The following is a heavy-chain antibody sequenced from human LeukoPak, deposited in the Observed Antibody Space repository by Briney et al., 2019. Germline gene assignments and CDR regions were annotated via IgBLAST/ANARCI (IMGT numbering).Heavy chain of an antibody. V-gene: IGHV3-23*01. Sequence: GGSLRLSCAASGFTFSSSAMSWVRQAPGKGLEWVSGVGGGGSSAYYADSVKGRFTTSRDNSKNTLYLQMNSLRAEDTAMYYCAKGLFSSGWSGGYFDSWGQGTLVAVSS. J-gene: IGHJ4*02. CDR3: AKGLFSSGWSGGYFDS. CDR1: GFTFSSSA. CDR2: VGGGGSSA. D-gene: IGHD6-19*01.